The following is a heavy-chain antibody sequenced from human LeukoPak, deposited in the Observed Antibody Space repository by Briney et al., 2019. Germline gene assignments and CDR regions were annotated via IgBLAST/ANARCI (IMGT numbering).Heavy chain of an antibody. Sequence: SETLSLTCALYVGSFSGHYWTWIPAPPREGLQWIGEVNERGSTNYDPSLKSRLTSSEDKSKKQFSLRLPSVTAADTAVYYCARGVVSGRFGDYYYYMDVWGKGTTVTVSS. CDR1: VGSFSGHY. V-gene: IGHV4-34*01. CDR2: VNERGST. CDR3: ARGVVSGRFGDYYYYMDV. D-gene: IGHD3-16*01. J-gene: IGHJ6*03.